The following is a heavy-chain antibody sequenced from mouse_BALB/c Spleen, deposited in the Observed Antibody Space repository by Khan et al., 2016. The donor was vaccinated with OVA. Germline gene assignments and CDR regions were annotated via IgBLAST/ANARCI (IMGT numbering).Heavy chain of an antibody. Sequence: EVQPKQSGPELVKPGASVKISCKASGYSFTGYFMHWVMQSPGKSLEWIGRINPHTGETFYNQKFKDKATLTVDESSSTAYMELRSLASEDSAVYYCARIYRSDFDYWGQGTTLTVSS. CDR2: INPHTGET. V-gene: IGHV1-20*02. CDR3: ARIYRSDFDY. J-gene: IGHJ2*01. CDR1: GYSFTGYF. D-gene: IGHD1-1*01.